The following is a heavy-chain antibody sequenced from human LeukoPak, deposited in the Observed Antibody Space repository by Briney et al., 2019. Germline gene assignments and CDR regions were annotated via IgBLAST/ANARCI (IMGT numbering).Heavy chain of an antibody. CDR1: GFTFSSYS. V-gene: IGHV3-21*01. D-gene: IGHD2-15*01. CDR3: TRENCSRGKCYNDAFDV. CDR2: ISSRSSYI. Sequence: PGGSLRLSCAASGFTFSSYSMNWVRQAPGNGLEWVSSISSRSSYIYYADSVKGRFTISRDNAKNSLYLQMNSLRAEDTAVYYCTRENCSRGKCYNDAFDVWGQGTMVTVSS. J-gene: IGHJ3*01.